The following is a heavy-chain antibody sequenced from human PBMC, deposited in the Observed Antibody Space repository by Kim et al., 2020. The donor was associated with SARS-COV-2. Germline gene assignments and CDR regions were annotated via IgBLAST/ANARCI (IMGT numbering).Heavy chain of an antibody. Sequence: GGSLRLSCSASGFTFSSYAMHWVRQAPGKGLEYVSAISSNGGSTYYADSVKGRFTISRDNSKNTLYLQMSSLRAEDTAVYYCVKKGIPDGYSSGWSLFPFFDYWGQGTLVTVSS. V-gene: IGHV3-64D*06. J-gene: IGHJ4*02. CDR3: VKKGIPDGYSSGWSLFPFFDY. D-gene: IGHD6-19*01. CDR1: GFTFSSYA. CDR2: ISSNGGST.